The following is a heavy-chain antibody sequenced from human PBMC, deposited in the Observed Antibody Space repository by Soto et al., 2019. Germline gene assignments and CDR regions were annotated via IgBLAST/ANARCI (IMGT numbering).Heavy chain of an antibody. J-gene: IGHJ4*02. CDR3: VRVLYDSGVVDF. V-gene: IGHV3-53*01. CDR2: IQTGGVT. CDR1: GFTVSRYD. Sequence: VESGGGLFQAGGSTRLSCLASGFTVSRYDMAWVRQAPGKGLEWASIIQTGGVTYYTDSAQGRFTISRDNSRNTVYLQMSSLRVEDTGVYSCVRVLYDSGVVDFWGQGSPITVS. D-gene: IGHD5-12*01.